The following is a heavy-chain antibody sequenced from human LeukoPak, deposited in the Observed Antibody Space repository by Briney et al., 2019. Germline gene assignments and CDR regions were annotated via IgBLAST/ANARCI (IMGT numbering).Heavy chain of an antibody. Sequence: PGGSLRLSCAASGFTFSSYEMNWVRQAPGKGLEWVSYISSSGNTIYYADSVKGRFTISRDNDKNSLYLQMNSLTAEDTAIYYCAREVGGSRAFDVWGQGTMVTVSS. V-gene: IGHV3-48*03. CDR3: AREVGGSRAFDV. CDR1: GFTFSSYE. D-gene: IGHD6-13*01. CDR2: ISSSGNTI. J-gene: IGHJ3*01.